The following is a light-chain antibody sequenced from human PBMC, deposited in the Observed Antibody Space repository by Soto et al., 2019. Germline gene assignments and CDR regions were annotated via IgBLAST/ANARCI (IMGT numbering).Light chain of an antibody. V-gene: IGKV1-39*01. CDR2: AAS. CDR3: QQSYSTLIT. CDR1: QSISSY. Sequence: DIPMTQSPSPLSASVGDRVTITCRASQSISSYLNWYQQKPGKAPKLLIYAASSLQSGVPSRFSGSGSGTDFTLTISSLQPEDFTTYYCQQSYSTLITFGQGTRLEIK. J-gene: IGKJ5*01.